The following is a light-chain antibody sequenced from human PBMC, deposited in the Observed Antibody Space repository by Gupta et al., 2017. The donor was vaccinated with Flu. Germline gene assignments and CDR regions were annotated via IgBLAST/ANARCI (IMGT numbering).Light chain of an antibody. V-gene: IGKV1-5*03. Sequence: DIQMTQSPSTLSASVGDRVTITCRASQTISTWLAWYRQKPGKAPNLLIYKASTLESGVPSRFSGSGSGAEFILTISSLQPDDFATYYCQHDNTYPWTFGQGTKVEIK. CDR3: QHDNTYPWT. CDR1: QTISTW. CDR2: KAS. J-gene: IGKJ1*01.